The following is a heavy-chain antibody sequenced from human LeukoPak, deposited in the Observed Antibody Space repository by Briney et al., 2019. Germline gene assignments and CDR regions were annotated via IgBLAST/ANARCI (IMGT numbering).Heavy chain of an antibody. CDR1: GGSFSGYY. D-gene: IGHD3-16*01. CDR3: ARGNNRHRLAS. V-gene: IGHV4-34*01. J-gene: IGHJ4*02. Sequence: PSETLSLTCAVSGGSFSGYYWNWLRQPPGNGLEWVGEIILSGGTNSSPSPKSRVTISVNTSTNQFALKVTPVTAADTAVYYCARGNNRHRLASWGQGAIVSVSS. CDR2: IILSGGT.